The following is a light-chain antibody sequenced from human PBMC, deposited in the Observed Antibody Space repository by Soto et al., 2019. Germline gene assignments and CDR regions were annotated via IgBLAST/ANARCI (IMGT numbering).Light chain of an antibody. J-gene: IGKJ4*01. CDR3: QQLNSYPRLT. CDR2: AAS. Sequence: DIQLTQSPSFLSASVGDRVTITCRASQGISSYLAWYQQKPGKAPKLLIYAASTLRSGVPSRFSGSGSGTEFTLTISSLQPEDFATYYCQQLNSYPRLTFGVRTKVEMK. V-gene: IGKV1-9*01. CDR1: QGISSY.